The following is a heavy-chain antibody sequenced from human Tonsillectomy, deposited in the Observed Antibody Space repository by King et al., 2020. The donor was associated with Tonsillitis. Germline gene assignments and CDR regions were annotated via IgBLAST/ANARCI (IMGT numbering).Heavy chain of an antibody. CDR1: GGSFSGYY. D-gene: IGHD2-2*01. CDR3: AREIRYCSSTSCRGWYLDL. Sequence: VQLQQWGAGLLKPSETLSLTCAVYGGSFSGYYWSWIRQPPGKGLEWIGEINHSGSTNYNPSLKSRVTVSVDTSKNQFSLKLSSVTNADTAVYYCAREIRYCSSTSCRGWYLDLWGRGPLVTVSS. J-gene: IGHJ2*01. V-gene: IGHV4-34*01. CDR2: INHSGST.